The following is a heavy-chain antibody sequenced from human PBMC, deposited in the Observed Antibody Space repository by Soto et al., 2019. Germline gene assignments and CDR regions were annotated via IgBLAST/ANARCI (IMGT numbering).Heavy chain of an antibody. CDR2: IAYSGDT. CDR1: GASITSYY. Sequence: SETLSLTCTVSGASITSYYWSWIRQPPGKGLEWIGHIAYSGDTYYNPSLRSRVTISADTSENKFSLTLKSVTAADTAVYFCARGLERSAIGPWGQGTSVTVSS. J-gene: IGHJ5*02. V-gene: IGHV4-59*12. CDR3: ARGLERSAIGP.